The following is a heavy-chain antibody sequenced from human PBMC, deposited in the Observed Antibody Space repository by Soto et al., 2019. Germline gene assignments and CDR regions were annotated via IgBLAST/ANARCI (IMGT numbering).Heavy chain of an antibody. CDR3: ARSGPHYSSSWVFYYYGMDV. Sequence: ASVKVSCKASGYTFTGYYMRWVLQAPGQGLEWMGWINPNSGGTNYAQKFQGRVTMTRDTSISTAYMELSRLRSDDTAVYYCARSGPHYSSSWVFYYYGMDVWGQGTTVTVSS. V-gene: IGHV1-2*02. CDR1: GYTFTGYY. J-gene: IGHJ6*02. CDR2: INPNSGGT. D-gene: IGHD6-6*01.